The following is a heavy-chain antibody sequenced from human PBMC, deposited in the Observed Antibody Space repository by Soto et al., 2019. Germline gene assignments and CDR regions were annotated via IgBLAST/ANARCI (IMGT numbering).Heavy chain of an antibody. V-gene: IGHV1-2*04. J-gene: IGHJ6*02. Sequence: ASVKVSCKASGYTFSSCGITWVRQAPGQGLEWMGWINPNSGGTNYAQKSQGWVTMTRDTSISTAYMELSRLRSDDTAVYYCARSRPRDYWSGPTLYYYYGMDVWGQGTTVTVSS. CDR1: GYTFSSCG. D-gene: IGHD3-3*01. CDR2: INPNSGGT. CDR3: ARSRPRDYWSGPTLYYYYGMDV.